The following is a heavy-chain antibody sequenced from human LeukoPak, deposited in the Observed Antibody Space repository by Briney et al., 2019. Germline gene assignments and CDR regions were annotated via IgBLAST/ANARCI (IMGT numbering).Heavy chain of an antibody. CDR3: ASLLGYCSGDSCFNWLGP. J-gene: IGHJ5*02. V-gene: IGHV3-23*01. CDR1: GLTFSNNA. D-gene: IGHD2-15*01. CDR2: ITLSGVST. Sequence: GGSLRLSCKASGLTFSNNAMSWVRQAPGKGLEWVSFITLSGVSTFYADSVKGRFTISRDNSKNTLYLQMNNLTVEDTAMYYCASLLGYCSGDSCFNWLGPWGQGTLVAVSS.